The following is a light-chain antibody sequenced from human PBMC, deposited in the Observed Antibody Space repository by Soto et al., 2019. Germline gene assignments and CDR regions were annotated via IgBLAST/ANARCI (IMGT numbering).Light chain of an antibody. J-gene: IGLJ2*01. CDR3: TSWRTSTTMI. CDR1: SSDIGAYNF. Sequence: QSALTQPASVSGSPGQSITISCTGTSSDIGAYNFVSWYQQHPGKAPKLMLYDVNIRPSGVSYRFSGSKSGNTASLTISGLQDEDEADYYCTSWRTSTTMIFGGGTKVTVL. CDR2: DVN. V-gene: IGLV2-14*03.